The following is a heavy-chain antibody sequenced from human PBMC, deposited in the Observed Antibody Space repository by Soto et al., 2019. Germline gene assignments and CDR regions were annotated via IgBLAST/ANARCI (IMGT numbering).Heavy chain of an antibody. CDR2: INHSGST. Sequence: SETLSLTCAVYGGSFSGYYWSWIRQPPGKGLEWIGEINHSGSTNYNPSLKSRVTISVDTSKNQFSLKLSSVTAADTAVYYCARARYDFDYWGQGTLVTVSS. D-gene: IGHD3-16*01. CDR1: GGSFSGYY. CDR3: ARARYDFDY. V-gene: IGHV4-34*01. J-gene: IGHJ4*02.